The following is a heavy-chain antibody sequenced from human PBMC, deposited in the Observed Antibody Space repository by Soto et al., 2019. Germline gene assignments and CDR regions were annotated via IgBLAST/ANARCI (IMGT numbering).Heavy chain of an antibody. D-gene: IGHD3-22*01. J-gene: IGHJ6*02. CDR1: GGTFSSLD. CDR3: ARALLSHSYDSGGYDSSFHAMDV. V-gene: IGHV1-69*06. CDR2: IIPISETT. Sequence: SVKVSCKASGGTFSSLDINWVRQAPGQGLEWMGGIIPISETTNYAQIFQGRVSIVADKSTSTAYMELSRLRSEDTAVYYCARALLSHSYDSGGYDSSFHAMDVWGQGTTVTV.